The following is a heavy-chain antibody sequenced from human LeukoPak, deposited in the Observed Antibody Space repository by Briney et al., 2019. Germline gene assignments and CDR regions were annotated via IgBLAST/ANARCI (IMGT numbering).Heavy chain of an antibody. Sequence: GSLRLSCAASGFTFSSYAMSWVRQAPGKGLEWVSAISDSGGSTYDADSVKGRFTISRDNSKNTLYLQMNSLRAEDTAVYYCAKDASIGRYCTNGVCSPFDYWGQGTLVTVSS. D-gene: IGHD2-8*01. CDR2: ISDSGGST. CDR3: AKDASIGRYCTNGVCSPFDY. J-gene: IGHJ4*02. CDR1: GFTFSSYA. V-gene: IGHV3-23*01.